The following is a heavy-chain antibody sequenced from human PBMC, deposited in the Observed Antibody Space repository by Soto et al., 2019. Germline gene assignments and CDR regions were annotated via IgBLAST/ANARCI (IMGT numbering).Heavy chain of an antibody. J-gene: IGHJ4*02. CDR2: ISGGDGNI. V-gene: IGHV1-3*01. Sequence: ASVKVSCKPSGYTFTSYAVHWVRQAPGQGLEWMGWISGGDGNIRYSPKLQGRITISSDTSAGIAYMELSSLRSEDTAVYYCARDGLVAGASGYFDYWGQGTVVTVSS. D-gene: IGHD2-2*01. CDR1: GYTFTSYA. CDR3: ARDGLVAGASGYFDY.